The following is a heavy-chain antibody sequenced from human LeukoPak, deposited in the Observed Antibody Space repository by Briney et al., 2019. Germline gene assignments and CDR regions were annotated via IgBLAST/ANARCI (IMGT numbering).Heavy chain of an antibody. V-gene: IGHV3-30*18. CDR2: VSFDGSDK. CDR3: AKEDNGDSFDY. CDR1: GFTFSSYG. Sequence: GGSLKLSCAASGFTFSSYGMHWVRQAPGKGLEWVAVVSFDGSDKYYADSVRGRFTISRDNSKNTLYLQMNSLRAEDTAVYYCAKEDNGDSFDYWGQGTLVTVSS. J-gene: IGHJ4*02. D-gene: IGHD2-21*01.